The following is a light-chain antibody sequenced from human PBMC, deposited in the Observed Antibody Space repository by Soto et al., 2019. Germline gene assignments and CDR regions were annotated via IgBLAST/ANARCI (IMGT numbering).Light chain of an antibody. CDR2: KAS. CDR3: QQYNSYSYT. V-gene: IGKV1-5*03. CDR1: QSISSW. Sequence: DIPMTQSPSTLSASVGARVTITCRASQSISSWLAWYQQKPGKAPKLLIYKASSLESGVPSRFSGSGSGTEFTLTISSLQPDDFATYYCQQYNSYSYTFGQGTKLEIK. J-gene: IGKJ2*01.